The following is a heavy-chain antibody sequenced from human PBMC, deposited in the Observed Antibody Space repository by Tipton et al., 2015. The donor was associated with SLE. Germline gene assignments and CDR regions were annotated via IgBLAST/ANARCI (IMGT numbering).Heavy chain of an antibody. D-gene: IGHD2-21*01. CDR3: ARHWDIVVANRFYYYGMDV. CDR1: GYSFTNFW. J-gene: IGHJ6*02. CDR2: THPGDSDT. Sequence: QSGPEVKKPGESLKISCKASGYSFTNFWIGWVRQTPGKGLEWMGITHPGDSDTTYSPSFQGRISISADKSITTAYLHWSNLQASDTAIYCARHWDIVVANRFYYYGMDVWGQGTTVTVSS. V-gene: IGHV5-51*01.